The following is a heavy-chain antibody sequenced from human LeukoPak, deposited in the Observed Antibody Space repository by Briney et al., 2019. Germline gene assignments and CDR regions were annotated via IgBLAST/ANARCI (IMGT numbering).Heavy chain of an antibody. J-gene: IGHJ6*03. CDR1: GYTFTSYG. CDR3: ARVTMVRGVILNYYYYYYMDV. CDR2: ISAYDGNT. D-gene: IGHD3-10*01. Sequence: ASVKVSCKASGYTFTSYGISWVRQAPGQGLEWMGWISAYDGNTNYAQKLQGRVTMTTDTSTSTAYMELRSLRSDDTAVYYCARVTMVRGVILNYYYYYYMDVWGKGTTVTVSS. V-gene: IGHV1-18*01.